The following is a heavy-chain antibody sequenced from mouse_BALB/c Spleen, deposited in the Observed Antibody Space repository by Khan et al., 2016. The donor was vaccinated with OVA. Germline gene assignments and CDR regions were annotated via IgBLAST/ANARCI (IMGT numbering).Heavy chain of an antibody. J-gene: IGHJ4*01. D-gene: IGHD2-3*01. CDR3: ARDGSRYNYAMDY. CDR2: ISYSGST. V-gene: IGHV3-2*02. Sequence: EVQLQESGPGLVKPSQSLYLTCTVTGYSITSDYAWNWIRQFPGNKLEWMGYISYSGSTNYNPALKSRISITRDNSKNQFFLQLNSVTTEDTATYYCARDGSRYNYAMDYWGQGTSVTVSS. CDR1: GYSITSDYA.